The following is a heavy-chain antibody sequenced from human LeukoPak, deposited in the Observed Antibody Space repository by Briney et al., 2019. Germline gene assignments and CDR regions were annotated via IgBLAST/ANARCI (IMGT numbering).Heavy chain of an antibody. CDR2: IYPGDSDT. D-gene: IGHD6-13*01. Sequence: GESLKISCKGSGYSFTSYWIGWVRQMPGKGLEWMGIIYPGDSDTRYSPSFQGQVTISADKSISTAYLQWSSLKASDTAMYYCARHTAAAGTYRYYYGMGVWGQGTTVTVSS. J-gene: IGHJ6*02. CDR3: ARHTAAAGTYRYYYGMGV. V-gene: IGHV5-51*01. CDR1: GYSFTSYW.